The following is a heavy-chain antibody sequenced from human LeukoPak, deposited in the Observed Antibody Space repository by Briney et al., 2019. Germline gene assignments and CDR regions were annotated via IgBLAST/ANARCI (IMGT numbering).Heavy chain of an antibody. Sequence: GGSLRLSCAASGFTFSSYSMNWVRQAPGKGLEWVSSISSSSSYIYYADSVKGRFTISRDNAKNSLYLQMNSLRAEDTAVYYCAKPLTYGDYYFDYWGQGTLVTVSS. CDR3: AKPLTYGDYYFDY. J-gene: IGHJ4*02. CDR1: GFTFSSYS. D-gene: IGHD4-17*01. V-gene: IGHV3-21*01. CDR2: ISSSSSYI.